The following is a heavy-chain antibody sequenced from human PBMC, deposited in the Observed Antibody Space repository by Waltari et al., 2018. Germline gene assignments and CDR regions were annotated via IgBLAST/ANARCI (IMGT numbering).Heavy chain of an antibody. CDR3: ARGGRGIFDY. V-gene: IGHV4-59*01. Sequence: QVQLQESGPGLVKPSETLSLTCTVSGGSISSYYWSWIRQPPGKGLGWIGYIDYSGSTNSNPALKSRVTISVDTSKNQFSLKLSSGTAADTAVYYCARGGRGIFDYWGQGTLVTVSS. D-gene: IGHD6-13*01. CDR1: GGSISSYY. CDR2: IDYSGST. J-gene: IGHJ4*02.